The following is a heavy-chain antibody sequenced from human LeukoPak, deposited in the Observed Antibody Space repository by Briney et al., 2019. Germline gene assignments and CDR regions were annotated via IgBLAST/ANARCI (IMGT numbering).Heavy chain of an antibody. V-gene: IGHV1-69*13. D-gene: IGHD1-26*01. CDR1: GGTFSTYA. Sequence: SVKVSCKASGGTFSTYAISWVRQAPGQGLEWMGGIIPVFGTTDYAQKFQGRLTLTADDSTSTAYMELSSLRSEDTAVYYCARDEGGARTLAYHAMDVWGQGTTVTVS. J-gene: IGHJ6*02. CDR3: ARDEGGARTLAYHAMDV. CDR2: IIPVFGTT.